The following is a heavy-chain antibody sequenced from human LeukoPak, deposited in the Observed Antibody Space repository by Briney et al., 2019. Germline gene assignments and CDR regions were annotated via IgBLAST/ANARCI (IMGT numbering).Heavy chain of an antibody. V-gene: IGHV4-4*07. J-gene: IGHJ6*03. CDR1: GGYMSSYY. CDR3: ATRYCSTTSCYGEDYYYNYMDV. D-gene: IGHD2-2*01. CDR2: IYSSGST. Sequence: SETLSLTCTVSGGYMSSYYWNWLRQPAGKGLEWIGRIYSSGSTNYNPSLKSRVTMSVDTSKNQYSLKLSSVTAADTAVYYCATRYCSTTSCYGEDYYYNYMDVGCRGNTVTVSS.